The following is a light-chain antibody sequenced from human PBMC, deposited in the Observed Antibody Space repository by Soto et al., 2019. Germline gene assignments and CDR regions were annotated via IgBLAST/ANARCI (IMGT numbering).Light chain of an antibody. J-gene: IGKJ2*01. Sequence: DIQMTQSPSTLSASVGDRVTITCRASQSISGWLAWYQQKPGKAPKVLIYDASTLERGVPSRFSGSGSGTDFTLTISSLQPDDFATYYCQQYNSYSHTFGQGTKLEI. CDR1: QSISGW. V-gene: IGKV1-5*01. CDR2: DAS. CDR3: QQYNSYSHT.